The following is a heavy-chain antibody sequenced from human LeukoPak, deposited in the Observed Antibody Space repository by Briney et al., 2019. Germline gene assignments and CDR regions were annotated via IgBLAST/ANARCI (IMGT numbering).Heavy chain of an antibody. Sequence: GASVKVSCKASGYTFTSYGISWVRQAPGQGLEWMGWISAYNGNTNYAQNLQGSVTMTTDTSTSTAYMELRSQRSDDTAVYYCARDRGLAVYGMDVWGQGTTVTVSS. J-gene: IGHJ6*02. D-gene: IGHD6-19*01. CDR1: GYTFTSYG. CDR2: ISAYNGNT. V-gene: IGHV1-18*01. CDR3: ARDRGLAVYGMDV.